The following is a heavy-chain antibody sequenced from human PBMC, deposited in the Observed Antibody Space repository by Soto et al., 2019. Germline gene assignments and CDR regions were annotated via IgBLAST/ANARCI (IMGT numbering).Heavy chain of an antibody. CDR2: INAGNGKT. Sequence: ASVKVSCKASGYTFTTYDMHWVRQAPGQRLEWMGWINAGNGKTKYSQKFQGRVTITRDTSATTAYMELSSLRSEDTAVYYCARAGEDCSTANCYMIDYWGQGTLVTVSS. V-gene: IGHV1-3*01. CDR3: ARAGEDCSTANCYMIDY. D-gene: IGHD2-2*02. J-gene: IGHJ4*02. CDR1: GYTFTTYD.